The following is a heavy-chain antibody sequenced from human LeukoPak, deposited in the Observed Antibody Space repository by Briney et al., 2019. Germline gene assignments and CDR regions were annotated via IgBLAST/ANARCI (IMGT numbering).Heavy chain of an antibody. CDR3: ARAATVVTPFSYDWFDP. Sequence: ASVKVSCKASGYTFTSYDINWVRQATGQGLEWMGWMNPNSGNTGYAQKFQGRVTMTRNTSVSTAYMELSSLRPEDTAVYYCARAATVVTPFSYDWFDPWGQGTLVTVSS. J-gene: IGHJ5*02. CDR2: MNPNSGNT. D-gene: IGHD4-23*01. V-gene: IGHV1-8*01. CDR1: GYTFTSYD.